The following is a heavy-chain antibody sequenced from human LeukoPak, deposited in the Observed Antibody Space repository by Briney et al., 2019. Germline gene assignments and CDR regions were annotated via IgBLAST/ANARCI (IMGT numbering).Heavy chain of an antibody. CDR2: IRSKANSYAT. CDR3: TRQGAVAGNYYYYGMDV. D-gene: IGHD6-19*01. V-gene: IGHV3-73*01. J-gene: IGHJ6*02. Sequence: GGSLRLSCAASGFTFSGSAMHWVRQASGKGLEWVGRIRSKANSYATAYAASVKGRVTISRDDSKNTAYLQMSSLKTEDTAVYYCTRQGAVAGNYYYYGMDVWGQGTTVTVSS. CDR1: GFTFSGSA.